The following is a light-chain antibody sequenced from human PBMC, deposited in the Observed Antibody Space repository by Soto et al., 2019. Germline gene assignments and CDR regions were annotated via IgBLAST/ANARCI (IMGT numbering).Light chain of an antibody. CDR2: EVS. J-gene: IGLJ2*01. CDR1: SSDVGGYKF. V-gene: IGLV2-14*01. CDR3: NSYTSSNTRV. Sequence: QSALTQPASVSGSPGQSITISCTGTSSDVGGYKFVSWYQHHPGKAPQLIIYEVSNRPSGVSNRFSGSKSGNTASLTISGLQAEDEDDYYCNSYTSSNTRVFGGGTKVTVL.